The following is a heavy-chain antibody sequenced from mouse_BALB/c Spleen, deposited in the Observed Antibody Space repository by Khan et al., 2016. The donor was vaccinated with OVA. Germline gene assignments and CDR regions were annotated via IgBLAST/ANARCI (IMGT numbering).Heavy chain of an antibody. Sequence: QVQLQQPGPELVRPGVSVKISCKGSGYTFTDYAMYWVKQSHAKSLEWIGLISTYSGNTNYNQKFKGKATMTVDKSSSTAYMELARLTSEDSAMXYCARPAYDGYYDYWGQGTTLTVSS. D-gene: IGHD2-3*01. J-gene: IGHJ2*01. CDR1: GYTFTDYA. CDR2: ISTYSGNT. CDR3: ARPAYDGYYDY. V-gene: IGHV1S137*01.